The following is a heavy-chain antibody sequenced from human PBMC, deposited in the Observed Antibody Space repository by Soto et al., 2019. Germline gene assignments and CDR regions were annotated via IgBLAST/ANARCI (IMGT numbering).Heavy chain of an antibody. J-gene: IGHJ5*02. CDR2: ISGGGDRT. V-gene: IGHV3-23*01. Sequence: EVQLLESGGGWVQPGGSLRLSCAASGFTFSTCAMNWVRQAPGKGLEWVSSISGGGDRTYYGDSMKGRFTISRDNSKNTRYLPINSLTADDTAVYYRAKQAVVVAATRWFDPWGQGTLVTVSS. CDR1: GFTFSTCA. D-gene: IGHD2-15*01. CDR3: AKQAVVVAATRWFDP.